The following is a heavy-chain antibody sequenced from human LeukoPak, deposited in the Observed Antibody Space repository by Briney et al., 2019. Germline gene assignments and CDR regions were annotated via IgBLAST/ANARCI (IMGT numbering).Heavy chain of an antibody. Sequence: SETLSLTCVVSGGSISSTSYYWSWIRQPPGKGLEWIGYIYDSGSTNYNPSLKSRVTISVDTSKNQFSLKLSSVTAADTAVYYCACLTTADAFDIWGQGTMVTVSS. CDR3: ACLTTADAFDI. CDR1: GGSISSTSYY. V-gene: IGHV4-61*01. J-gene: IGHJ3*02. D-gene: IGHD3-22*01. CDR2: IYDSGST.